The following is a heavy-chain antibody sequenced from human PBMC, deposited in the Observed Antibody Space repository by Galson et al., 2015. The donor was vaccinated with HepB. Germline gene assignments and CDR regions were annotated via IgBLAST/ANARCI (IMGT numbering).Heavy chain of an antibody. V-gene: IGHV4-39*01. CDR3: AGTLHHHYDNSGFYY. J-gene: IGHJ4*02. CDR2: IYYSGNT. Sequence: SETLSLTCTVSGDSITSGSYYWGWVRQPPGKGLEWVGSIYYSGNTYYNPSLKSRVIISVDTSKNQFSLRLTSVTAADTAVYYCAGTLHHHYDNSGFYYWGQGTLVTVSS. D-gene: IGHD3-22*01. CDR1: GDSITSGSYY.